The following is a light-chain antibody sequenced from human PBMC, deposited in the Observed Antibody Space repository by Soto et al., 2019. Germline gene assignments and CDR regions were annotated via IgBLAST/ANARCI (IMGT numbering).Light chain of an antibody. V-gene: IGKV3-20*01. CDR1: QSVSSTY. Sequence: EIVLTQSPGTLSLSPGERATLSSRASQSVSSTYLGWYQQKPGQAPRLLIYGALSRATGIPDRFSGSGSGTDYTLTITRLEPEDFAVYYCQHYGSSPYTFGQGTKLEIK. CDR2: GAL. J-gene: IGKJ2*01. CDR3: QHYGSSPYT.